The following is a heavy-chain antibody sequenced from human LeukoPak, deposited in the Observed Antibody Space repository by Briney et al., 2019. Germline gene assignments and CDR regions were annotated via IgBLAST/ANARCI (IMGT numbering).Heavy chain of an antibody. CDR1: GGSISSGGYS. Sequence: SETLSLTCTVSGGSISSGGYSWSWIRQPPGKGLEWIGYIYHSGSTYYNPSLKSRVTISVDRSKNQFSLKLSSVTAADTAVYYCARRMVRDFLFDYWGQGTLVTVSS. V-gene: IGHV4-30-2*01. D-gene: IGHD5-18*01. CDR2: IYHSGST. CDR3: ARRMVRDFLFDY. J-gene: IGHJ4*02.